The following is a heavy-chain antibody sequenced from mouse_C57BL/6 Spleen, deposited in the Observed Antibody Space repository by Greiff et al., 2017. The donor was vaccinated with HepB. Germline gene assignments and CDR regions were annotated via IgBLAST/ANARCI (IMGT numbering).Heavy chain of an antibody. CDR2: IDPSDSYT. CDR3: ARLEAHSLYYLDY. V-gene: IGHV1-59*01. Sequence: VQLQQPGAELVRPGTSVKLSCKASGYTFTSYWMHWVKQRPGQGLEWIGVIDPSDSYTNYNQKFKGKATLTVDTSSSTAYMQLSSLTSEDSAVYSGARLEAHSLYYLDYWGQGTTLTVSS. CDR1: GYTFTSYW. D-gene: IGHD1-3*01. J-gene: IGHJ2*01.